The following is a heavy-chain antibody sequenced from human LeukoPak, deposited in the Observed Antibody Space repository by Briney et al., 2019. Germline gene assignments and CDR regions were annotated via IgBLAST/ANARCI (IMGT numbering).Heavy chain of an antibody. CDR1: GFTFSSYG. D-gene: IGHD3-3*01. J-gene: IGHJ4*02. V-gene: IGHV3-30*02. Sequence: GGSLRLSCAASGFTFSSYGMHWVRQAPGKGLGWVAVIWYDGSNKYYADSVKGRFTISRDNSKNTLYLQMNSLRAEDTAVYYCAKDLVAVDADFWSGYYDYWGQGTLVTVSS. CDR3: AKDLVAVDADFWSGYYDY. CDR2: IWYDGSNK.